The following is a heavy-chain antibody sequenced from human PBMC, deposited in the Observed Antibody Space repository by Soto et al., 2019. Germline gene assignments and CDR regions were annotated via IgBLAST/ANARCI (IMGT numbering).Heavy chain of an antibody. CDR1: GGSVSSGSYY. V-gene: IGHV4-61*01. CDR3: ARPPGGLLGHYYYGMDV. CDR2: IYYSGST. Sequence: SETLSLTCTVSGGSVSSGSYYWSWIRQPPGKGLEWIGYIYYSGSTNYNPSLKSRVTISVDTSKNQFSLKLSSVTAADTAVYYCARPPGGLLGHYYYGMDVWGQGTTVTVSS. D-gene: IGHD1-26*01. J-gene: IGHJ6*02.